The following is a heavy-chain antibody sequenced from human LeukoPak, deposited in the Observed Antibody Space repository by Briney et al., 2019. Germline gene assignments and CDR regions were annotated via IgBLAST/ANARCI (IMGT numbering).Heavy chain of an antibody. CDR1: GGSINTYY. CDR2: IDNGERN. CDR3: AREEVGATRDHFQH. Sequence: SESLSLTCTVSGGSINTYYWSWIRQPPGKGLEWIGYIDNGERNKYYASLKSRVAISVDTSKSQVSLKLTSVTAADTAVYYCAREEVGATRDHFQHWGQGTLVTVSS. J-gene: IGHJ1*01. D-gene: IGHD1-26*01. V-gene: IGHV4-59*01.